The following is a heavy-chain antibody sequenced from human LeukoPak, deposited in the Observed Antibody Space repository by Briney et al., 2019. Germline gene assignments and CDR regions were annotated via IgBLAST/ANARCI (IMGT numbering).Heavy chain of an antibody. CDR3: ARDVVAVPGTWDY. V-gene: IGHV4-34*01. Sequence: SETLSLTCAVYGGSFSGYYWSWIRQPPGKGLEWIGEINHSGSTNYNPSLKSRVTISVDTSKNQFSLKLSSVTAADTAVYYCARDVVAVPGTWDYWGQGTLVTVSS. CDR1: GGSFSGYY. J-gene: IGHJ4*02. D-gene: IGHD6-13*01. CDR2: INHSGST.